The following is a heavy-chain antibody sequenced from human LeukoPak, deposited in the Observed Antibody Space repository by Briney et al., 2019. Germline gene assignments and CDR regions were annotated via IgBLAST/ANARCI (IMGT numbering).Heavy chain of an antibody. V-gene: IGHV4-34*01. CDR2: INHSGST. J-gene: IGHJ3*02. Sequence: SETLSLTCAVYGGSFSGYYWSWIRQPPGKGLEWIGEINHSGSTNYNPSLKSRVTMSVDTSKNQFSLKLSSVTAADTAVYYCARELSGYPPYDAFDIWGQGTMVTVSS. D-gene: IGHD5-12*01. CDR3: ARELSGYPPYDAFDI. CDR1: GGSFSGYY.